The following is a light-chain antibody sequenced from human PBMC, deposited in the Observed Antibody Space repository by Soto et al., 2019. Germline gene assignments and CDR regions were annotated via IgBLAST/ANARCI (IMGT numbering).Light chain of an antibody. CDR2: EIS. CDR1: SSDVGGFNY. J-gene: IGLJ2*01. Sequence: QSALTQPPSASGSPGQSVSISCTGTSSDVGGFNYVSWYQQHPGKAPKLMIHEISKRPSGVPDRFSGSKSGNTASLTVSGLQAEDEADYYCRSYAGSNSDGVFGGGTKLTVL. V-gene: IGLV2-8*01. CDR3: RSYAGSNSDGV.